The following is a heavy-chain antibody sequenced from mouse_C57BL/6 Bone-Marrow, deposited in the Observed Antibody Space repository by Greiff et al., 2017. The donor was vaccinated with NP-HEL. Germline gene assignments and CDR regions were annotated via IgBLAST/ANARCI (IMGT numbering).Heavy chain of an antibody. CDR2: IYPYNGVS. Sequence: LQQSGPELVKPGASVKISCKASGYSFTGYYMHWVKQSHGNILDWIGYIYPYNGVSSYNQKFKGKATLTVDKSSSTAYMELRSLTSEDSAVYYCAGDYYGSSYWYFDVWGTGTTVTVSS. D-gene: IGHD1-1*01. CDR3: AGDYYGSSYWYFDV. J-gene: IGHJ1*03. CDR1: GYSFTGYY. V-gene: IGHV1-31*01.